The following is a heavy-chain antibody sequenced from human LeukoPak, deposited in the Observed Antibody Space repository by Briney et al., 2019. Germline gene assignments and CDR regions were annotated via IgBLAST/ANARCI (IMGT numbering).Heavy chain of an antibody. CDR2: IKQDGSEK. D-gene: IGHD3-10*01. V-gene: IGHV3-7*01. CDR1: GFTFSSYW. Sequence: GGSLRLSCAASGFTFSSYWMSWVRQAPGKGLEWVANIKQDGSEKYYVDSVKGRLTISRDNAKNSLYLQMNSLRAEDTAVYYCARDPGSGYMDVWGKGTTVTVSS. J-gene: IGHJ6*03. CDR3: ARDPGSGYMDV.